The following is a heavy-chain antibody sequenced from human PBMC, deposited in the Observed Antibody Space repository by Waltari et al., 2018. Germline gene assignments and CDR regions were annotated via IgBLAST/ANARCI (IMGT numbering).Heavy chain of an antibody. CDR3: AREKKVATVPTKVPYYYYYYYYMDV. CDR2: INHSGSN. Sequence: QVQLQQWGAGLLKPSETLSLTCAVYGGSFSGYYWSWIRQPPGKGLEWIGEINHSGSNNDNPSLRSRVTISVETSKNQFSLKLGSGTAADTAVYYCAREKKVATVPTKVPYYYYYYYYMDVWGKGTTVTISS. D-gene: IGHD5-12*01. J-gene: IGHJ6*03. V-gene: IGHV4-34*01. CDR1: GGSFSGYY.